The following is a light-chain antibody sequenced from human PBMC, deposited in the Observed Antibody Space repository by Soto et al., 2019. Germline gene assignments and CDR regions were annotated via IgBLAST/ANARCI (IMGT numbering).Light chain of an antibody. V-gene: IGKV3-15*01. CDR3: QQYNDRPGT. Sequence: EIVMTQSPATLSVSPGERATLSCRASQSVSSNLAWFQQKPGQAPRLLMYSTSTRATGIPVRFSGSGSGTEFTLTISSLQSEDFAVYDCQQYNDRPGTFGQGTKVEIK. CDR2: STS. CDR1: QSVSSN. J-gene: IGKJ1*01.